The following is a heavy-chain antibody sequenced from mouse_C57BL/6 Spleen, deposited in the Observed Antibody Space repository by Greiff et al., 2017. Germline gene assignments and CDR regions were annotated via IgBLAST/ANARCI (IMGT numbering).Heavy chain of an antibody. J-gene: IGHJ3*01. CDR3: VRHYYYGSGGFAY. V-gene: IGHV10-1*01. Sequence: EVHLVESGGGLVQPKGSLKLSCAASGFSFNTYAMNWVRQAPGKGLEWVARISSKSNNSATYYAVSVNDIFTIARDDSESMLYLQMNNLKTEDTAMYYCVRHYYYGSGGFAYWGQGTLVTVSA. CDR1: GFSFNTYA. D-gene: IGHD1-1*01. CDR2: ISSKSNNSAT.